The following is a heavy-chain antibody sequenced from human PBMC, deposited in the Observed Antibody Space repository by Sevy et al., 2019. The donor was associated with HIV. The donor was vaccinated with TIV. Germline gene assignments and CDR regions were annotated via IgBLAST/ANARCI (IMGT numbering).Heavy chain of an antibody. Sequence: GGSLRLSCAASGFTFSSYGMHWVRQAPGKGLEWVAVISYDGSNKYYADSVKGRFTISRDNSKKTLYLQMNSLRAEDTAVYYCAKGDTNYYGMDVWGQGTTVTVSS. CDR1: GFTFSSYG. V-gene: IGHV3-30*18. J-gene: IGHJ6*02. CDR3: AKGDTNYYGMDV. CDR2: ISYDGSNK.